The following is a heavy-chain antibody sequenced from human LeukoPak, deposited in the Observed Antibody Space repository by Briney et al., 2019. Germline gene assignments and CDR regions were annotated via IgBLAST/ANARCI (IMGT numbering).Heavy chain of an antibody. D-gene: IGHD4-17*01. Sequence: PGGSLRLSCAASGFTFSSYWMHWVRQAPGKGLVWVSRINSDGSSTSNADSVKGRFTISRDNTKNTLYLQMNSLRAEDTAVYYCARGAFWDYGDHGAFDIWGQGTMVTVSS. CDR2: INSDGSST. J-gene: IGHJ3*02. CDR3: ARGAFWDYGDHGAFDI. V-gene: IGHV3-74*01. CDR1: GFTFSSYW.